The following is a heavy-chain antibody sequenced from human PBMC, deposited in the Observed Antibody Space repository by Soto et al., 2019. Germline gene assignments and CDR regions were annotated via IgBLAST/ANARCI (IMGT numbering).Heavy chain of an antibody. D-gene: IGHD2-15*01. Sequence: SENLSLTCAVYDGSFSGYYWSWIRQPPGKGLEWIGEINHSGSTNYNPSLKSRVTISVDTSKNQFSLKLSSVTAADTAVYYCAIYKAGYCSGGSCSGYYFDYWGQGTLVTVSS. V-gene: IGHV4-34*01. CDR1: DGSFSGYY. J-gene: IGHJ4*02. CDR3: AIYKAGYCSGGSCSGYYFDY. CDR2: INHSGST.